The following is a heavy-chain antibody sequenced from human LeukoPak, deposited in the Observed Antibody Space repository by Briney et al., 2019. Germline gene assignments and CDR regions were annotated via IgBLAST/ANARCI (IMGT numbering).Heavy chain of an antibody. V-gene: IGHV3-23*01. Sequence: PGGSLRLSCAASGFTFSSYGMSWVRQAPGKGLEWVSAITGSGGSTYYADSVKGRFAISRDNSNNTLYLQMSSLRAEDTAVYYCAKDRGGSGSYLYFFDYWGQGTLVAVSS. CDR3: AKDRGGSGSYLYFFDY. CDR2: ITGSGGST. D-gene: IGHD3-10*01. CDR1: GFTFSSYG. J-gene: IGHJ4*02.